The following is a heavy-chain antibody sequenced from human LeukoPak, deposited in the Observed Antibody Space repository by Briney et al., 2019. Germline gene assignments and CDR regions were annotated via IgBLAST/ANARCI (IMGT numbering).Heavy chain of an antibody. J-gene: IGHJ4*02. Sequence: GGSLRLSCAAPGFSVSGNYMSWVRQAPGKALEWVSVIYADDKTFYADSVKGRFTISRDNSKNTLYLQMDSLRVEDTAVYYCVRRSIGGNWGIFDYWGQGSLVIVSS. CDR3: VRRSIGGNWGIFDY. D-gene: IGHD7-27*01. CDR1: GFSVSGNY. V-gene: IGHV3-53*01. CDR2: IYADDKT.